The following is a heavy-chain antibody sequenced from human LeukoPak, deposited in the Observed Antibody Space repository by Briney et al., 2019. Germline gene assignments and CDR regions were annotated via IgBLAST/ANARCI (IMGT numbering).Heavy chain of an antibody. D-gene: IGHD3-10*01. CDR3: ARELGSGSYSFYYYYYMDV. CDR2: ISSSGSTI. J-gene: IGHJ6*03. CDR1: GFTFSDYY. Sequence: GSLRLSCAASGFTFSDYYMSWIRRAPGKGLEWVSYISSSGSTIYYADSVKGRFTISRGNAKNSLYLQMNSLRAEDTAVYYCARELGSGSYSFYYYYYMDVWGKGTTVTISS. V-gene: IGHV3-11*01.